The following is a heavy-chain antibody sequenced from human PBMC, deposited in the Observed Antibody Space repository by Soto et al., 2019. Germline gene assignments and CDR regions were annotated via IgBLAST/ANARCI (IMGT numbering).Heavy chain of an antibody. V-gene: IGHV3-7*01. CDR2: IKEDGSET. J-gene: IGHJ4*02. CDR1: GFTFSAFW. Sequence: EVQLVESGGGLVQPGESPRLSCVASGFTFSAFWMTWVRQAPGKGLEWLANIKEDGSETHDLDGRFAISRDNAKNSLYLQLSSLRAEDTAVYYCARLRGDYFDNWGQGTLVTVSS. CDR3: ARLRGDYFDN.